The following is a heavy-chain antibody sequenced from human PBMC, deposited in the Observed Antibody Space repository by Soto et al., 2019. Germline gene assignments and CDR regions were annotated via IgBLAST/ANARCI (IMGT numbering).Heavy chain of an antibody. CDR1: GFTFGDYA. Sequence: GGSLRLSCTASGFTFGDYAMSWFRQAPGKGLEWVGFIRSKAYGGTTEYAASVKGRFTISRDDSNSIAYLQMNSLKTQDTAVYYCTREYCSGGSCYLGGGNNWFDPWGQGTLVTVSS. J-gene: IGHJ5*02. D-gene: IGHD2-15*01. CDR3: TREYCSGGSCYLGGGNNWFDP. CDR2: IRSKAYGGTT. V-gene: IGHV3-49*03.